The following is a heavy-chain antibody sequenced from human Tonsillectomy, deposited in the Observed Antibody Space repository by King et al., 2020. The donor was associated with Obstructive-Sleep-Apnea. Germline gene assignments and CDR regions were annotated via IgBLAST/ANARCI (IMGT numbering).Heavy chain of an antibody. CDR2: IYYSGST. CDR1: GSSISSYY. J-gene: IGHJ4*02. CDR3: AREDLGLDY. V-gene: IGHV4-59*01. Sequence: QLQESGPGLVKPSETLSLTCTVSGSSISSYYWSWIRQPPGKGLEWIGYIYYSGSTNYNPSLKSRVTISVDTSKNQFSLKLSSVTAADTAVYYCAREDLGLDYWGQGTLVTVSS.